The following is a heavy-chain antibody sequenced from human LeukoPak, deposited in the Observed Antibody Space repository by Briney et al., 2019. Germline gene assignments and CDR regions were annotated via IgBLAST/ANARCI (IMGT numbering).Heavy chain of an antibody. V-gene: IGHV3-11*06. CDR1: GFXFSTYT. Sequence: GGSLRLSCAASGFXFSTYTMSWIRQAPGKGLEWVSYISSSSSYTNYADSVKGRFTTSRDNAKSSLYLQMNSLRAEDTAVYYCARDRARTWYFDLWGRGTLVTVSS. CDR2: ISSSSSYT. J-gene: IGHJ2*01. CDR3: ARDRARTWYFDL. D-gene: IGHD1-26*01.